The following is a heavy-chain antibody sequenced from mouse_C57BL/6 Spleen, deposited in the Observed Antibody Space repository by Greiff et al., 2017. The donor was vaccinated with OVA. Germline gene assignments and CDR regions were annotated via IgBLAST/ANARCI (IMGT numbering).Heavy chain of an antibody. CDR1: GYTFTSYG. CDR3: ARKAMNGNFVGYIDV. Sequence: QVQLQQSGAELARPGASVKLSCKASGYTFTSYGISWVKQSTGQGLEWIGEIYPRSGNTYYNEKLKGKATLTADKSSSTAYRELRSLTTDDSAVYFCARKAMNGNFVGYIDVWGTGTTVTVSS. D-gene: IGHD2-1*01. J-gene: IGHJ1*03. V-gene: IGHV1-81*01. CDR2: IYPRSGNT.